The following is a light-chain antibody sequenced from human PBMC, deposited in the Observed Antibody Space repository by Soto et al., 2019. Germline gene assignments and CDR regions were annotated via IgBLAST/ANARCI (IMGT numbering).Light chain of an antibody. J-gene: IGKJ4*01. Sequence: ALQLTQSPSSLSASVGDRVTITCRASQGISSALAWYQQKPGKAPKLLIYDASSLESGVPSRFSDSGSGTDFTLTSSSLQPEDFATYYCQQFKSYPLTFGGGTKVEIK. CDR2: DAS. CDR3: QQFKSYPLT. V-gene: IGKV1-13*02. CDR1: QGISSA.